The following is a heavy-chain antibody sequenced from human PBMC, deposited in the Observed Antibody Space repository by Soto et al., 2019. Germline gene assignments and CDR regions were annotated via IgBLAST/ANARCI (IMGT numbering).Heavy chain of an antibody. V-gene: IGHV3-23*01. J-gene: IGHJ6*02. CDR1: GFTFSSYA. CDR3: AREFSSSYVGYYGMDV. D-gene: IGHD6-13*01. Sequence: HPGGSLRLSCAASGFTFSSYAMSWVRQAPGKGLEWVSAISGSGGSTYYADSVKGRFTISRDNAKNTLYLQMNSLRAEDTAVYYCAREFSSSYVGYYGMDVWGQGTTVTVSS. CDR2: ISGSGGST.